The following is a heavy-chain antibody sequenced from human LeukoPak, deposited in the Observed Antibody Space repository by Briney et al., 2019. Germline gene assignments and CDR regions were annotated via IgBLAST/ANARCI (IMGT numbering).Heavy chain of an antibody. CDR3: TTGTIFGVAWHEPLSIDY. Sequence: PGGSLRLSCAASGFTFSNAWMSWVRQAPGKGLEWVGRIKSKTDGGTTDYAAPVKGRFTISRDDSKNTLYLQMNSLKTEDTAVYYCTTGTIFGVAWHEPLSIDYWGQGTLVTVSS. V-gene: IGHV3-15*01. CDR2: IKSKTDGGTT. J-gene: IGHJ4*02. CDR1: GFTFSNAW. D-gene: IGHD3-3*01.